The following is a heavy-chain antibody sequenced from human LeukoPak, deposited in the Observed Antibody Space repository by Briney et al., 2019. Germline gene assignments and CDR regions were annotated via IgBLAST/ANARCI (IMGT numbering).Heavy chain of an antibody. CDR2: ISGSGGST. V-gene: IGHV3-23*01. CDR3: AKAAGVNYYYYMDV. CDR1: GFTFSSYA. D-gene: IGHD6-13*01. J-gene: IGHJ6*03. Sequence: PGGSLTLSWPASGFTFSSYAMSWVRQAPGRGREWVSAISGSGGSTYYADSVKGRFTISRDNSKITLYLQMNSLRAEDTAVYYCAKAAGVNYYYYMDVWGKGTTVTVSS.